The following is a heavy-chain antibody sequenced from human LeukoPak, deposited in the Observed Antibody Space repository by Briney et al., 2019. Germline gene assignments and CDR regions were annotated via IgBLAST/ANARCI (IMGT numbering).Heavy chain of an antibody. CDR1: GYTFTGYY. CDR3: ARKATRGYYYYYMDV. J-gene: IGHJ6*03. CDR2: INPNSGGT. Sequence: ASVKVSCKTSGYTFTGYYMHWVRQAPGQGLEWMGWINPNSGGTNYAQKFQGRVTMTRDTSISTAYMELSRLRSDDTAVYYCARKATRGYYYYYMDVWGKGTTVTVSS. V-gene: IGHV1-2*02.